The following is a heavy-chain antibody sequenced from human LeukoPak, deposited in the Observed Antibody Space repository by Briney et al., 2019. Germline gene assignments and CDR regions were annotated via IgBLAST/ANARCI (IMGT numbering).Heavy chain of an antibody. D-gene: IGHD3-10*01. CDR2: LNWSGGSS. CDR1: GFTFDDFD. Sequence: GGSLRLSCAASGFTFDDFDMSWVRQAPGKGLDFVSRLNWSGGSSDYADSVKGRFTISRDNTKNSLYLQMNSLRAEDTAVYYCARGRKGRFGELLWARYYYYMDVWGKGTTVTVSS. J-gene: IGHJ6*03. V-gene: IGHV3-20*04. CDR3: ARGRKGRFGELLWARYYYYMDV.